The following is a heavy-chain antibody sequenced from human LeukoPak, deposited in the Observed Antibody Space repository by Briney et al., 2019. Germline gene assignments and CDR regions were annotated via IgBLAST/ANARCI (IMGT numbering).Heavy chain of an antibody. CDR2: TSGYSGKP. Sequence: ASVKVSCKASGYTFTNYGISWVRQAPGQGLEWMGWTSGYSGKPNYAQKLQGRVTMTTDTSTSTAYMDLRSLRSDDTAVYYCARASPPIWSYDSTSRRYFDFWGQGTLVTVSS. J-gene: IGHJ4*02. CDR1: GYTFTNYG. CDR3: ARASPPIWSYDSTSRRYFDF. V-gene: IGHV1-18*01. D-gene: IGHD3-22*01.